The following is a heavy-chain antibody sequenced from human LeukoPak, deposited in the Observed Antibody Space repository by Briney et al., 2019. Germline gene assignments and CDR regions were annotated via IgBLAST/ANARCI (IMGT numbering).Heavy chain of an antibody. CDR2: IYYSGST. Sequence: PSETLSLTCTVSGGPISSYYWRWIRQPPGKGLEWIGYIYYSGSTNYNPSLKSRVTISVDTSKNQFSLKLSSVTAADTAVYYCARADILTGYPLDYWGQGTLVTVSS. CDR3: ARADILTGYPLDY. J-gene: IGHJ4*02. V-gene: IGHV4-59*12. D-gene: IGHD3-9*01. CDR1: GGPISSYY.